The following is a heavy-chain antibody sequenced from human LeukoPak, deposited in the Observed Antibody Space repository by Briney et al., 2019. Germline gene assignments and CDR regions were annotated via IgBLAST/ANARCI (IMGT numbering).Heavy chain of an antibody. CDR3: ARDSGSGSYSGY. CDR2: VNPDGSVT. D-gene: IGHD3-10*01. J-gene: IGHJ4*02. Sequence: GSLRLSCAASGFTFSSDWMHWVRQGPGKGLVWVSRVNPDGSVTSHADSVRGRFTISRDNAKNTLYLQMNSLRAEDTAVYYCARDSGSGSYSGYWGLGTLVTVSS. CDR1: GFTFSSDW. V-gene: IGHV3-74*01.